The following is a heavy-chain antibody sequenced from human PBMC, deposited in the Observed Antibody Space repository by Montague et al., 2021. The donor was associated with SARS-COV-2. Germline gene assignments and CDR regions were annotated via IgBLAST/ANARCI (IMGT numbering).Heavy chain of an antibody. J-gene: IGHJ5*02. CDR1: GFTFSNFG. D-gene: IGHD1-26*01. Sequence: SLRLSCAGTGFTFSNFGIHWVRQGPGKGLEWVAVIWYDGSKKYYADSVKGRFTISRDNSKNTVYLEMNSLRVEDTAVYYCARLSSDIGGYFWFDPWGQGTLVSVSS. V-gene: IGHV3-33*01. CDR3: ARLSSDIGGYFWFDP. CDR2: IWYDGSKK.